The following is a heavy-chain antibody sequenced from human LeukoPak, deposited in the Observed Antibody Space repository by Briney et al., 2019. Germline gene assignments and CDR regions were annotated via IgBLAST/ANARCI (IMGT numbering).Heavy chain of an antibody. CDR3: ARDPSYGGNIDR. V-gene: IGHV1-69*01. J-gene: IGHJ5*02. D-gene: IGHD4-23*01. CDR2: IVPIFGTA. Sequence: GASVKVSCKASGGTFSSYAISWVRQAPGQGLEWMGGIVPIFGTANYAQKFQGRVTITADESTSTAYMELSSLRSEDTAVYYCARDPSYGGNIDRWGLGTLVTVSS. CDR1: GGTFSSYA.